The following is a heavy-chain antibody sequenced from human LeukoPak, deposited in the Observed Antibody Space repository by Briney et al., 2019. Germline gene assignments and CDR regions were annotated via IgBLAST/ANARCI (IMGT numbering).Heavy chain of an antibody. Sequence: AWGSLRLSCAASGFTFSAYWMSWVCHPPAKGLDWVANIKQDGSDKHYVDSVKGRFAIPRDNAKTSVYLQMNSLRAEDTAVYYCVSTTRSYPFDNWGQGTLVTVSS. J-gene: IGHJ4*02. CDR2: IKQDGSDK. D-gene: IGHD1-1*01. V-gene: IGHV3-7*01. CDR1: GFTFSAYW. CDR3: VSTTRSYPFDN.